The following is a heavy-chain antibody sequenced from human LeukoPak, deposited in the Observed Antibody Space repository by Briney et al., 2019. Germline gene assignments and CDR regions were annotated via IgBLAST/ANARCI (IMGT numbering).Heavy chain of an antibody. CDR2: IDHAGTT. Sequence: PSETLSLTCVVSGGSIITNDYWWGWIRQPPGKGLEWIGTIDHAGTTFYNVSLKSRVTISVDTPNNQFSLRLNSVGAADTAVYYCARVIGFGELSLGXWGQGTLVTVXX. CDR1: GGSIITNDYW. J-gene: IGHJ4*02. V-gene: IGHV4-39*01. D-gene: IGHD3-10*01. CDR3: ARVIGFGELSLGX.